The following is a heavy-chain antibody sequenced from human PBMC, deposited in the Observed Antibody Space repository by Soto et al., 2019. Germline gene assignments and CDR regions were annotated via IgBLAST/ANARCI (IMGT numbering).Heavy chain of an antibody. CDR1: GGSISGSY. CDR2: VYYTGST. CDR3: ARSVAVPGAHIDY. D-gene: IGHD6-19*01. V-gene: IGHV4-59*01. Sequence: SETLSRTCSVSGGSISGSYWRWIRQSPGKGLEWLGYVYYTGSTNYSPSLRSRVSISVDTSKNECSLRLSSVTAADTAVYFCARSVAVPGAHIDYWGQGTQVT. J-gene: IGHJ4*02.